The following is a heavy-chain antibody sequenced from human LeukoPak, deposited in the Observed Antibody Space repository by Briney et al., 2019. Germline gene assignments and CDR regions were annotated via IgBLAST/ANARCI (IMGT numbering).Heavy chain of an antibody. CDR1: GGSISSYC. CDR3: ARGKFGELFRV. CDR2: IYYSGST. D-gene: IGHD3-10*01. V-gene: IGHV4-59*01. J-gene: IGHJ4*02. Sequence: SETLSLTCTVSGGSISSYCWSWIRQPPGKGLEWIGYIYYSGSTNYNPSLKSRVTTSVDTSKNQFSLKLSSVTAADTAVYYCARGKFGELFRVWGQGTLVTVSS.